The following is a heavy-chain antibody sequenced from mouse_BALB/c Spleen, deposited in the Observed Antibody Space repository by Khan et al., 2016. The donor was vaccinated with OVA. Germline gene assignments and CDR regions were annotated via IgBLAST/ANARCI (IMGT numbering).Heavy chain of an antibody. Sequence: VQLQQSGPDLVKPGASVKISCKASGYSFTVYYMIWVKQSHGKSSEWIGRVNPYNGETNYNQKFKDKAVFTVDKSSSTAYMELSSLTSEDSAVFYCARGYDVFAHWGQGTLVTVSA. J-gene: IGHJ3*01. V-gene: IGHV1-26*01. CDR3: ARGYDVFAH. CDR2: VNPYNGET. D-gene: IGHD2-14*01. CDR1: GYSFTVYY.